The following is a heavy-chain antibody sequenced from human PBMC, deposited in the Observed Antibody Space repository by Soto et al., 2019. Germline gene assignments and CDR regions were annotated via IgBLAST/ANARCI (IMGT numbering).Heavy chain of an antibody. V-gene: IGHV1-3*01. CDR1: GYTFTSFP. J-gene: IGHJ1*01. CDR3: AREENCSDGICYSEYFQR. D-gene: IGHD2-15*01. CDR2: MNAGTGYT. Sequence: QVQLVQSAADVKKPGASVTISCKASGYTFTSFPIHWVRQAAGQRLEWLGWMNAGTGYTIYSQTLQDRIRLTRDTSASIAYLELSSLTSEDTAVYYCAREENCSDGICYSEYFQRWGQGTLVTVSS.